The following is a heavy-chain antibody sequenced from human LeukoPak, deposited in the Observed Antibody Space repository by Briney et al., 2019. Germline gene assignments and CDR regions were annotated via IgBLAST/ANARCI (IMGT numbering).Heavy chain of an antibody. CDR3: AGPSGAAAGAAYLQN. CDR1: GDSISGSY. Sequence: SETLSLTCAVSGDSISGSYWSWIRQPPGKGLEWIGFLSYSGTTSYSPSLKSRLTISGDRSKNQFSLELRSMTAADTAVYYCAGPSGAAAGAAYLQNWGQGTLVTVSS. CDR2: LSYSGTT. V-gene: IGHV4-59*08. D-gene: IGHD6-13*01. J-gene: IGHJ1*01.